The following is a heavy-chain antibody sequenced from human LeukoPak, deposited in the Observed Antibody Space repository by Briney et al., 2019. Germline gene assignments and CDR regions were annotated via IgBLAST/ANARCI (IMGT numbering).Heavy chain of an antibody. Sequence: PSETLSLTCAVYGGSFSGFYWSWIRQPPGKGLEWIGEINHSGSTNYNPSLKSRVTISVDTSKNQFSLKLSSVTAADTAVYYCARAVPAAIRYYGMDVWGQGTTVTASS. CDR3: ARAVPAAIRYYGMDV. CDR2: INHSGST. D-gene: IGHD2-2*01. V-gene: IGHV4-34*01. CDR1: GGSFSGFY. J-gene: IGHJ6*02.